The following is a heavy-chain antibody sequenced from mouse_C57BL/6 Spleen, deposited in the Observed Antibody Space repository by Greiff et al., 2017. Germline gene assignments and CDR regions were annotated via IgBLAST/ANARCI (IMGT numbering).Heavy chain of an antibody. CDR3: ASLIYYDGSSSYAMDY. V-gene: IGHV7-3*01. Sequence: EVKLVESGGGLVQPGGSLSLSCAASGFTFTDYYMSWVRQPPGKALEWLGFIRNKANGYTTEYSASVKGRFTISRANSQSILYLQMKALRAEDSATYDCASLIYYDGSSSYAMDYWGQGASVTVSS. J-gene: IGHJ4*01. D-gene: IGHD1-1*01. CDR2: IRNKANGYTT. CDR1: GFTFTDYY.